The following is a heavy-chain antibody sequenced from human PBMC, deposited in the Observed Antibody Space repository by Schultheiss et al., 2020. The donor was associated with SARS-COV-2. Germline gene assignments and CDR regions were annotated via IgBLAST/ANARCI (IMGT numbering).Heavy chain of an antibody. V-gene: IGHV3-66*01. CDR2: IYSGGST. CDR3: ARDWQFGGQLGPPFDY. D-gene: IGHD3-10*01. J-gene: IGHJ4*02. CDR1: GFTFSSYG. Sequence: GGSLRLSCAASGFTFSSYGMHWVRQAPGKGLEWVSVIYSGGSTYYADSVKGRFTISRDNSKNTLYLQMNSLRAEDTAVYYCARDWQFGGQLGPPFDYWGQGTLVTVSS.